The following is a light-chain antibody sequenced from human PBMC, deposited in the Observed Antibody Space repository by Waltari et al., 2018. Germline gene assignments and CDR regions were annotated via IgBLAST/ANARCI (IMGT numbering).Light chain of an antibody. J-gene: IGLJ1*01. CDR1: RSDVGAYDY. CDR3: CSYAGRYTNYV. V-gene: IGLV2-11*01. CDR2: DVT. Sequence: QSALTQPRSVSGSPGQSVTISCTGTRSDVGAYDYVSWYQQRPGQAPKRIIYDVTERPSGVPDRFSGSQSDNKASLTISGLQADDEADYYCCSYAGRYTNYVFGSGTKVTVL.